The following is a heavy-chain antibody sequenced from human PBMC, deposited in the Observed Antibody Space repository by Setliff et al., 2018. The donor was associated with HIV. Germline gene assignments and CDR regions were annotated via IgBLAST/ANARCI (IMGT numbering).Heavy chain of an antibody. CDR1: SYSIYSGYY. CDR2: VYHGGNT. J-gene: IGHJ3*01. V-gene: IGHV4-38-2*02. Sequence: KXSETLSLTCAVSSYSIYSGYYWAWIRQSPGRGPEWIGSVYHGGNTYYNPSLKSRVTISMDTSKNRFSLKLNSVTAADTAVYYCARDRHYYRSGAYGGSRDSFDFWGQGTMVTVSS. CDR3: ARDRHYYRSGAYGGSRDSFDF. D-gene: IGHD6-19*01.